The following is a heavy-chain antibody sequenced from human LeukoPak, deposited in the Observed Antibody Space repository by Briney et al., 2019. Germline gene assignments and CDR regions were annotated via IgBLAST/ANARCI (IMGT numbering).Heavy chain of an antibody. Sequence: SVKVSCKASGGTFSSYAISWVRQAPGQGLEWMGGIIPILGTANYAQKFQGRVTITTDESTSTAYMELSSLRSEDTAVYYCARNVFSYGSFDYWGQGTLVTVSS. CDR1: GGTFSSYA. V-gene: IGHV1-69*05. D-gene: IGHD5-18*01. CDR2: IIPILGTA. CDR3: ARNVFSYGSFDY. J-gene: IGHJ4*02.